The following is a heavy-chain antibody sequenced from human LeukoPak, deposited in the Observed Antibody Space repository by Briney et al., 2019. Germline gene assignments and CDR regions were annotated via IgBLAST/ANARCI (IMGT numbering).Heavy chain of an antibody. CDR1: GGSISSGGYY. Sequence: SETLSLTCTVSGGSISSGGYYWSWIRQHPGKGLEWIGYIYYSGSTYYNPSLKSRVTISVDTSKNQFSLKLSSVTAADTAVYYCARAQSGDSYYYYYMDVWGKGTTVTVSS. D-gene: IGHD7-27*01. V-gene: IGHV4-31*03. J-gene: IGHJ6*03. CDR2: IYYSGST. CDR3: ARAQSGDSYYYYYMDV.